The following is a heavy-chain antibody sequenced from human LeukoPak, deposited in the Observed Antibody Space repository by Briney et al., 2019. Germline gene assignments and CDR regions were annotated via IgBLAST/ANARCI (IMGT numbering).Heavy chain of an antibody. D-gene: IGHD6-19*01. CDR3: AKRDGSGWYYFDY. CDR2: IYSGGST. J-gene: IGHJ4*02. CDR1: GFTVSSNY. Sequence: PGGSLRLSCAASGFTVSSNYMSWVRQAPGKGLEWVSVIYSGGSTYYADSVKGRFTISRDNSKNTLYLLMNSLRAEDTAVYYCAKRDGSGWYYFDYWGRGTLVTVSS. V-gene: IGHV3-53*01.